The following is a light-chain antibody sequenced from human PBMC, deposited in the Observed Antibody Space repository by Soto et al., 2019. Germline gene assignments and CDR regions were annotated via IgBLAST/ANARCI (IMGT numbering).Light chain of an antibody. V-gene: IGLV2-14*01. CDR1: SRDVGGY. J-gene: IGLJ2*01. Sequence: QSALTQPASVSGSPGQSITISCTGTSRDVGGYVSWYQQHPGKATKLMIYEVSNRPSGVSNRFSGSKSGNTASLTISGLQAEDEADYYRRSYTSSNTVVFGGGTKVTVL. CDR2: EVS. CDR3: RSYTSSNTVV.